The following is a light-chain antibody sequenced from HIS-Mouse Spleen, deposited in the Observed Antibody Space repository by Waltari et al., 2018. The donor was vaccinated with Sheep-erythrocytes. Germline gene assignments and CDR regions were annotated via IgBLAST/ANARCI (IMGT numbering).Light chain of an antibody. J-gene: IGLJ3*02. CDR1: SSDVGGYNY. CDR3: SSYAGSNNWV. Sequence: QSALTQPPSASGSPGQSVTISCTGTSSDVGGYNYVSWYQQHPGKAPTLMIYEVSKRPPGGPDRFSGSKSGNTASLTVSGLQAEDEADYYCSSYAGSNNWVFGGGTKLTVL. CDR2: EVS. V-gene: IGLV2-8*01.